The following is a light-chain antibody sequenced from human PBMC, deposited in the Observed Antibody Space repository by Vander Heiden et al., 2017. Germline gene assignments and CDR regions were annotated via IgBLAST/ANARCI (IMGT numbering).Light chain of an antibody. J-gene: IGKJ4*01. Sequence: NVLTHSPTSLAVSLGERATINCKSSQSVLYSSNNKNYLAWYQQKPGQPPKLLIYWASTRESGVPDRFSGSGSGTDFTLTISSLQAEDVAVYYCQQYYSTPLTFGGGTKVEIK. V-gene: IGKV4-1*01. CDR3: QQYYSTPLT. CDR2: WAS. CDR1: QSVLYSSNNKNY.